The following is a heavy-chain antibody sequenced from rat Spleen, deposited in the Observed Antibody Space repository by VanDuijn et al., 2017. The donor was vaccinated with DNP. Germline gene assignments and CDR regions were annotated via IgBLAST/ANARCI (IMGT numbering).Heavy chain of an antibody. D-gene: IGHD4-3*01. Sequence: EVQLVESGGDLVQPGRSLKVSCVASGFTFNNYWMTWIRQIPGKGLDWVASITSSGSATYYPDSVKGRFSISRNNTKNTLYLQMNSLRSEDTATDYCARWNSGHFDYWGQGVMVTVSS. CDR2: ITSSGSAT. CDR3: ARWNSGHFDY. V-gene: IGHV5-31*01. J-gene: IGHJ2*01. CDR1: GFTFNNYW.